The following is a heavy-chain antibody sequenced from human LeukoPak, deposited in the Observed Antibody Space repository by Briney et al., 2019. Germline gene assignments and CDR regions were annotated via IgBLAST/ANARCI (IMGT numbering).Heavy chain of an antibody. CDR3: AGRGQRYFRD. CDR2: IYRIGNT. CDR1: GDSISSDY. Sequence: SETLSLTCSVSGDSISSDYWSWIGQRPGKGLEWIGYIYRIGNTDYNPSLKSRVTISLDTSKNQLSLNLTSVTAADTAVYYCAGRGQRYFRDWGQGTLVTVSS. J-gene: IGHJ1*01. V-gene: IGHV4-4*08.